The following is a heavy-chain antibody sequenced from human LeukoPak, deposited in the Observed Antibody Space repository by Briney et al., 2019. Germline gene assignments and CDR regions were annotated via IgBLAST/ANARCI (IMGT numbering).Heavy chain of an antibody. CDR1: GFTFSSYW. Sequence: GGSLRLSCAASGFTFSSYWMSWVRHAPGRGVECVANIKQDGSEKYYVDSVKGRFTISRDNAKNSLYLQMNSLRAEDTAVYYCARYIVQDAFDIWGQGTMVTVSS. D-gene: IGHD2/OR15-2a*01. CDR2: IKQDGSEK. J-gene: IGHJ3*02. CDR3: ARYIVQDAFDI. V-gene: IGHV3-7*01.